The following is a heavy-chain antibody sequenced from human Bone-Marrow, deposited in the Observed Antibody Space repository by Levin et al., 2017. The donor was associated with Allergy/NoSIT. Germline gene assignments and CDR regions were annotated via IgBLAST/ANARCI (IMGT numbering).Heavy chain of an antibody. CDR3: ARGRVTGTPASHYFAS. CDR2: MNPKSGNT. CDR1: GYTFINYD. D-gene: IGHD2-21*02. Sequence: ASVKVSCKPSGYTFINYDIYWVRQATGQGLEWVGWMNPKSGNTGYAQKFQGRVTLTRDTSITTAYMELSSLRSEDTAVYFCARGRVTGTPASHYFASWGQGTQLTVSS. V-gene: IGHV1-8*01. J-gene: IGHJ4*02.